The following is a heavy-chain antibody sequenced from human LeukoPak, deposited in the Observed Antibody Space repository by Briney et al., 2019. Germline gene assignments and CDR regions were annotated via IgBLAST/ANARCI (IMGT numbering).Heavy chain of an antibody. CDR2: ISAYNGNT. D-gene: IGHD3-16*02. Sequence: GASVKVSCKASGYTFTSYGISWVRQAPGQGLEWMGWISAYNGNTNYAHKLQGRVTMTTDTSTSTAYMELRSLRSDDTAVYYCARVRLRLGELSDQADYWGQGTLVTVSS. CDR1: GYTFTSYG. V-gene: IGHV1-18*01. J-gene: IGHJ4*02. CDR3: ARVRLRLGELSDQADY.